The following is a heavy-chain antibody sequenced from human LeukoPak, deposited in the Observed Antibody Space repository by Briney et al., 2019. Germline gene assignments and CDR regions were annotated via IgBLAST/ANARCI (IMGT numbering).Heavy chain of an antibody. V-gene: IGHV3-21*01. CDR1: GFTFSSYS. CDR3: ARDPMVRGVIPPPIDY. Sequence: GGSLRLSCAASGFTFSSYSMNWVRQAPGKGLEWVSSISSSSSYIYYADSVKGRFTISRDNAKNSLYLQMNSLRAEDTAVYYCARDPMVRGVIPPPIDYWGQGTLVTVSS. CDR2: ISSSSSYI. J-gene: IGHJ4*02. D-gene: IGHD3-10*01.